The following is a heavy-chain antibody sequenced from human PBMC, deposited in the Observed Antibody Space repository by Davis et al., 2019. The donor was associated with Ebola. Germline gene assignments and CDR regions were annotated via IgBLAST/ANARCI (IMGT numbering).Heavy chain of an antibody. CDR2: ISGSGGGT. J-gene: IGHJ4*02. D-gene: IGHD3-9*01. CDR1: GFAFTSSA. Sequence: GESLKISCAASGFAFTSSAMSWVRQAPGKGLEWVSGISGSGGGTKYADFVKGRFAISRDNSKNTLYLQMNSLRAEDTAVYYCAKDRHFDILTGYWGFDYWGQGTLLTVSS. CDR3: AKDRHFDILTGYWGFDY. V-gene: IGHV3-23*01.